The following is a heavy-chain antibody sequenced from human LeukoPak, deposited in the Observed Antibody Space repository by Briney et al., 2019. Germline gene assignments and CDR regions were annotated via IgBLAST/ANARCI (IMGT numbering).Heavy chain of an antibody. J-gene: IGHJ4*02. CDR2: ISSSSSTI. CDR1: GFTFSSYW. D-gene: IGHD2-21*02. V-gene: IGHV3-48*01. CDR3: ARVADCRGGCSPSLDY. Sequence: GGSLRLSCAASGFTFSSYWMSWVRQAPGKGLEWVSYISSSSSTIYYADSVQGRFTISRDNAKNSLYLQMNSLRAEDTAVYYCARVADCRGGCSPSLDYWGQGTLVAVSS.